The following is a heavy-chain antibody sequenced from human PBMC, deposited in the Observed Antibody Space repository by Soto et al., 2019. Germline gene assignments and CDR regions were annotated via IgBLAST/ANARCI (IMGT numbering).Heavy chain of an antibody. J-gene: IGHJ4*02. Sequence: EVQLVESGGGLVHPGGSLILSCAATGFTVSDGFMNWVRHAPGKGLEWVSVLHSGGSTYYADSVKGRFTISRDNSKNTVYLQMISLGAEDTAVYYCARAYSTSWYSFDSWGQGTLVTVSS. CDR2: LHSGGST. CDR3: ARAYSTSWYSFDS. D-gene: IGHD6-13*01. CDR1: GFTVSDGF. V-gene: IGHV3-66*01.